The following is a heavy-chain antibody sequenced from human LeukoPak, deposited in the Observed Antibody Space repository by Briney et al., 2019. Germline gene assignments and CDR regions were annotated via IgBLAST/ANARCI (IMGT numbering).Heavy chain of an antibody. CDR3: AAPTSRPYDWFDP. D-gene: IGHD3-16*01. Sequence: PSETLSLTCTVSGDSISSSSYYWGWVRQPPGKGLEWIGNIFYSGSTYYSPSLKSRVTISLDTSRNQFSLKLNSVTAADTAVYYCAAPTSRPYDWFDPWGQGTLVTVSS. V-gene: IGHV4-39*07. CDR1: GDSISSSSYY. CDR2: IFYSGST. J-gene: IGHJ5*02.